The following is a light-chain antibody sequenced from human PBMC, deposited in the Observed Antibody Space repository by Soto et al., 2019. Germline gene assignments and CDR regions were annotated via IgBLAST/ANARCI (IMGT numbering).Light chain of an antibody. CDR2: GAS. Sequence: EIVMTQSPATLPVSPGERATLSCRASQSVSSNLAWYQQKPGQAPRLLIYGASTRATGIAARFSGSGSGTEFTLTISSLQSEDFAVYSCQQYNNWPLTFGGGTKVEIK. J-gene: IGKJ4*01. V-gene: IGKV3-15*01. CDR1: QSVSSN. CDR3: QQYNNWPLT.